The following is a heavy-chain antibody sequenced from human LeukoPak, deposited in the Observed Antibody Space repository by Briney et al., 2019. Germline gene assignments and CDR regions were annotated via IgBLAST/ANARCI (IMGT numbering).Heavy chain of an antibody. CDR3: ARLSSDGATYFDY. V-gene: IGHV4-39*01. CDR2: IYRGVTT. J-gene: IGHJ4*02. D-gene: IGHD2-15*01. Sequence: SETLSLTCTVSGVSISSSTYYWGWIRQPPGKGLEWIGRIYRGVTTHYNPSLKSRVTISIDTSKNQFSLKLSSVTAADTAVYYCARLSSDGATYFDYWGQGTLVTVSS. CDR1: GVSISSSTYY.